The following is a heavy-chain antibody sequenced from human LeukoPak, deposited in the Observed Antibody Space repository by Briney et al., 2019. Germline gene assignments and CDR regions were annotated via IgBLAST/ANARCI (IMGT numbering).Heavy chain of an antibody. CDR3: ARVSSGYSYGPIDY. CDR1: GGSISSYY. CDR2: IYYSGST. D-gene: IGHD5-18*01. V-gene: IGHV4-59*01. J-gene: IGHJ4*02. Sequence: PSETLSLTCTVSGGSISSYYWSWIRQPPGKGLEWIGYIYYSGSTNYNPSLKSRVTISVDKSKNQFSLKLSSATAADTAVYYCARVSSGYSYGPIDYWGQGTLVTVSS.